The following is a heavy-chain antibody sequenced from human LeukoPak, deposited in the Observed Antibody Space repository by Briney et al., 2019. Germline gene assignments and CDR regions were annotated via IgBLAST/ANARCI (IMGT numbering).Heavy chain of an antibody. CDR1: GFTFSSYW. CDR2: MNQDGSEK. D-gene: IGHD6-6*01. Sequence: GGSLRLSCAASGFTFSSYWMSWVRQAPGKGLEWVASMNQDGSEKYYVGSVTGRFTISRDNAKNSLYLQMNSLRAEDTAVYYCAVAATARGGFDYWGQGILVTVSS. CDR3: AVAATARGGFDY. V-gene: IGHV3-7*01. J-gene: IGHJ4*02.